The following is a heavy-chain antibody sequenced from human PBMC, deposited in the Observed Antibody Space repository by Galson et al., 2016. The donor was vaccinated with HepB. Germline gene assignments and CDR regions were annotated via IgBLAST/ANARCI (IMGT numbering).Heavy chain of an antibody. Sequence: SETLSLTCTVSGASIDSHDWSWIRQPPGKGLAWIGYIYYSVSTKYNPSLKSRFTISADTSKNQFSLTLSSVPAADTAVSYCVGGVLGYCSGGSCYATSIDYWGQGNLVTVSS. CDR1: GASIDSHD. J-gene: IGHJ4*02. CDR3: VGGVLGYCSGGSCYATSIDY. V-gene: IGHV4-59*11. D-gene: IGHD2-15*01. CDR2: IYYSVST.